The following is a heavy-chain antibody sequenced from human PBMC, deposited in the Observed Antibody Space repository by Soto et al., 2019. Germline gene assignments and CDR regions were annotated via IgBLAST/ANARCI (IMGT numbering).Heavy chain of an antibody. CDR1: GFSISNYS. Sequence: PGGSLRLSCAASGFSISNYSMNWVRQAPGKGLQWISYISFSSNTRFYADSVKRRFTISRDNAKNSLYLQMNSLRDEDTAIYYCAKTRYDTSGYAFDICGQGTMVTVSS. J-gene: IGHJ3*02. V-gene: IGHV3-48*02. CDR2: ISFSSNTR. D-gene: IGHD3-22*01. CDR3: AKTRYDTSGYAFDI.